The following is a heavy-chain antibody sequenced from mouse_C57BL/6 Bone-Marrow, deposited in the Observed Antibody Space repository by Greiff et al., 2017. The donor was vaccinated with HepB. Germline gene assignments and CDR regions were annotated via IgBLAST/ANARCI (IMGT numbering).Heavy chain of an antibody. D-gene: IGHD1-1*01. CDR3: ARENYGSSSWFAY. V-gene: IGHV5-17*01. CDR2: ISSGSSTI. CDR1: GFTFSDYG. J-gene: IGHJ3*01. Sequence: EVQLVESGGGLVKPGGSLKLSCAASGFTFSDYGMHWVRQAPEKGLEWVAYISSGSSTIYYADTVKGRFTISRDNAKNTLFLQMTSLRSEDTAMYYCARENYGSSSWFAYWGQGTLVTVSA.